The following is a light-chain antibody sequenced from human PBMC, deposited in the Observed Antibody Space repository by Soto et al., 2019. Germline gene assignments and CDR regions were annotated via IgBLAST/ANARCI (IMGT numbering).Light chain of an antibody. CDR3: QQLNSYPLT. V-gene: IGKV1-9*01. J-gene: IGKJ4*01. CDR1: QDITSY. CDR2: GAS. Sequence: IQLTQSPSSLSASVGDSVTITCRASQDITSYLAWYQQKPGKAPNLLIYGASTLQSGVPSRFSGSGSGTEFTLTISSLQPEDFATYYCQQLNSYPLTFGGGTKVEIK.